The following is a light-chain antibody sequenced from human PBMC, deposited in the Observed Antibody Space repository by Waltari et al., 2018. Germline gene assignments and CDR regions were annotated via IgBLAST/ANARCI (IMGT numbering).Light chain of an antibody. CDR2: ATS. CDR3: QQTYFTVGT. J-gene: IGKJ3*01. CDR1: QSIIGY. Sequence: DIQLTQSPSSLSASVGDRVTITCRASQSIIGYLTWYQQKPGKAPKLLIYATSSLQSGVPSRFSGSGSGTDFTLTISSLQPEDFATYFCQQTYFTVGTFGPGTKVDIK. V-gene: IGKV1-39*01.